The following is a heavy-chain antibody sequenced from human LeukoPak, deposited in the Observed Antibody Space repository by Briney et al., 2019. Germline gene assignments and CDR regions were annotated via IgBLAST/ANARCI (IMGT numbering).Heavy chain of an antibody. D-gene: IGHD2-21*01. V-gene: IGHV4-39*07. CDR1: GGSFSSSTYY. J-gene: IGHJ4*01. CDR2: FYYSGST. CDR3: ATTASFGDPTDY. Sequence: SETLSLTCTVSGGSFSSSTYYWGWIRQPPGKGLEWIGSFYYSGSTYYNPSLKSRVTILVDTSKNQFSLKLSSVTAADTAVYYCATTASFGDPTDYWGQGTLVTVSS.